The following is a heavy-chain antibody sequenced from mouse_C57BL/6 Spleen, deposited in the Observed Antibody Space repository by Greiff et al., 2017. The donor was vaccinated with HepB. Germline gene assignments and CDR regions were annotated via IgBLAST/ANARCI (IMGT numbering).Heavy chain of an antibody. V-gene: IGHV1-22*01. D-gene: IGHD1-1*01. Sequence: EVQLQQSGPELVKPGASVKMSCKASGYTFTDYNMHWVKQSHGKSLEWIGYINPNNGGTSYNQKFKGKATLTVNKSSSTAYMELRSLTSEDSAVYYCARRCYYVNWFAYWGQGTLVTVSA. CDR2: INPNNGGT. J-gene: IGHJ3*01. CDR3: ARRCYYVNWFAY. CDR1: GYTFTDYN.